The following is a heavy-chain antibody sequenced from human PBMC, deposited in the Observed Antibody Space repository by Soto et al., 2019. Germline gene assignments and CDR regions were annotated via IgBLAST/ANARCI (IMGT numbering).Heavy chain of an antibody. CDR1: GGSFSGYY. CDR2: INHSGST. D-gene: IGHD1-26*01. Sequence: SETLSLTCAVYGGSFSGYYWSWIRQPPGKGLEWIGEINHSGSTNYNPSLKSRVTISVDTSKNQFSLKLSSVTAADTAVYYCASLRGIVGATTVDPWGQGTLVTV. J-gene: IGHJ5*02. CDR3: ASLRGIVGATTVDP. V-gene: IGHV4-34*01.